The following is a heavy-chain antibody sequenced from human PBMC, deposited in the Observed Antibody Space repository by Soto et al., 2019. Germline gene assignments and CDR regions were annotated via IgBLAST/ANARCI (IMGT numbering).Heavy chain of an antibody. V-gene: IGHV4-30-4*01. J-gene: IGHJ6*02. D-gene: IGHD1-26*01. CDR3: ATPPGPYYHTMDV. CDR2: FYDTGST. CDR1: GGAIGSADYY. Sequence: QVQLRESGPGLVKPSQTLTLTCSAPGGAIGSADYYWSWIVQSPGNGLEWIGYFYDTGSTYINPSLTGRVIISLDTSKTHFSLQLSSVTAADTAVYYCATPPGPYYHTMDVWGQGTAVTVSS.